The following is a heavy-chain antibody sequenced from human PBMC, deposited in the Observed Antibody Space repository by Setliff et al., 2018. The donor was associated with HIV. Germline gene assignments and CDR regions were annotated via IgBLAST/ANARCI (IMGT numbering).Heavy chain of an antibody. CDR2: VTDDGSA. J-gene: IGHJ4*02. Sequence: PSETLSLTCAVYGGSLTNYYWSWFRQSPGKGLEWIGEVTDDGSANYNPSLKSRVTISLVTSKAQFSLKLDSVTAADTAVYYCARAPPGGAERRLDFWGQGTLVTVPQ. V-gene: IGHV4-34*01. CDR1: GGSLTNYY. D-gene: IGHD1-1*01. CDR3: ARAPPGGAERRLDF.